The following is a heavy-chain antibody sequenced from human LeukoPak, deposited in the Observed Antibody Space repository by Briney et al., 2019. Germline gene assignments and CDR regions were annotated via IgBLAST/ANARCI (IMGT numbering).Heavy chain of an antibody. J-gene: IGHJ4*02. V-gene: IGHV1-69*04. Sequence: SVKVSCKASGGTFSSYAISWVRQAPGQGLEWMGRIIPILGIANYAQKFQGRVTITADKSTSTAYMELSSLRSEDTAVYYCAREGYYDSSGYYSQFDYWGQGTLVTVSS. CDR3: AREGYYDSSGYYSQFDY. D-gene: IGHD3-22*01. CDR1: GGTFSSYA. CDR2: IIPILGIA.